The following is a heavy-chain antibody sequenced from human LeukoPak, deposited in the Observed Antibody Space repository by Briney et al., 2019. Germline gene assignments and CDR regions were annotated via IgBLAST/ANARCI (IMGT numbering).Heavy chain of an antibody. CDR3: ARARTYYDILTGRRKDAFDI. D-gene: IGHD3-9*01. CDR1: GGSFSGYY. V-gene: IGHV4-34*01. CDR2: INHSGST. Sequence: SETLSLTCAVYGGSFSGYYWSWIRQPPGKGLEWIGEINHSGSTNYNPSLKSRVTISVDTSKNQFSLKLSSVTAADTAAYYCARARTYYDILTGRRKDAFDIWGQGTMVTVSS. J-gene: IGHJ3*02.